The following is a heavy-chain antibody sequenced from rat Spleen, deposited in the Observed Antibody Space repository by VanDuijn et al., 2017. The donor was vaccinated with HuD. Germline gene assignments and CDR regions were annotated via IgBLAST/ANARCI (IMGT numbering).Heavy chain of an antibody. CDR2: ITNTGGST. Sequence: EVQLVESGGGLVQPGRSLKLSCVASGFTFNNYWMTWIRQAPGKGLEWVASITNTGGSTYYPDSVKGRFTISRDNAKSTLYLQMNSLRSEDTATYYCTRDRAVNYPGISWYFDFWGPGTMVTVSS. V-gene: IGHV5-31*01. CDR1: GFTFNNYW. D-gene: IGHD1-4*01. CDR3: TRDRAVNYPGISWYFDF. J-gene: IGHJ1*01.